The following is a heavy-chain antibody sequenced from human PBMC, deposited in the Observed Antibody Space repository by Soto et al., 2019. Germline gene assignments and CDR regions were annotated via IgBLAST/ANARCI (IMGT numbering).Heavy chain of an antibody. CDR2: ISVGSSVT. CDR1: GFTFSDYA. CDR3: AKVLSKNYYYPFDF. J-gene: IGHJ4*02. V-gene: IGHV3-23*01. D-gene: IGHD3-10*01. Sequence: GGSLRLSCTASGFTFSDYAITWVRQAPGKGLEWVSTISVGSSVTYYGDSVKGRFTISRDNAKKTLFLQLNRLSAEDTATYYCAKVLSKNYYYPFDFWGQGTQVTVSS.